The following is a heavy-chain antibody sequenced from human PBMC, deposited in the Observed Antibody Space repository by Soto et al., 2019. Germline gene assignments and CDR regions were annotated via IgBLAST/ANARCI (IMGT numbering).Heavy chain of an antibody. CDR1: GSPSSSAE. V-gene: IGHV1-58*02. Sequence: RAPGSPSSSAEKRWEGQGGGQRLESRWWIGDGRGNRHYAQKFQKRVTITRDMSTNTAYMELSSLRSEDTAVYYCAALGVNFDHWGQGTLVNVSS. CDR3: AALGVNFDH. D-gene: IGHD2-8*01. CDR2: IGDGRGNR. J-gene: IGHJ4*02.